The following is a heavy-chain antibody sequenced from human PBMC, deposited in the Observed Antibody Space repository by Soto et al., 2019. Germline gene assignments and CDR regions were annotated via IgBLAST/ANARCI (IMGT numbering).Heavy chain of an antibody. D-gene: IGHD1-20*01. CDR1: GFTFSNYW. V-gene: IGHV3-74*01. J-gene: IGHJ6*02. CDR3: AMGNNPMDV. Sequence: EVQLVESGGGLVQPGGSLRLSCAASGFTFSNYWMHWVRQAPGKGLVWVSRIKSDGSSTNYADSVKGRSTSSRDNAKNTLYLQLNSLRVEDTAVYYCAMGNNPMDVWGQGTTVTVSS. CDR2: IKSDGSST.